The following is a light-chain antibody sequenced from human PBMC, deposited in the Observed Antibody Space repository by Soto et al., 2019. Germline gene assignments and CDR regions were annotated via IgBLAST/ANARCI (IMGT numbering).Light chain of an antibody. J-gene: IGLJ1*01. CDR3: LLYYGGAYV. CDR2: STN. Sequence: QAVVTQEPSLTVSAGGTVTLTCSSSTGAVTSGHYPNWFQQKPGQAPRALIYSTNNKHPWTPARFSGSLLGGKAALTLSAVQPEDEAEYFCLLYYGGAYVFGTGTKVTVL. CDR1: TGAVTSGHY. V-gene: IGLV7-43*01.